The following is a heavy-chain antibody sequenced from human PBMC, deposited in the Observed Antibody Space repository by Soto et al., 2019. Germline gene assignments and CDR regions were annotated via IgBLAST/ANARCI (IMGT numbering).Heavy chain of an antibody. CDR1: GYTFTTYG. Sequence: ASVKVSCQASGYTFTTYGLNWIRQAPGQGLEWLGWVDPYNGNTNYAQQVQGRVTMTTDTSTSTAYMELRSLRSDDTAFYYCARQWYYNSLTGYYYYFDSWGQGTLVTVSS. J-gene: IGHJ4*02. CDR3: ARQWYYNSLTGYYYYFDS. D-gene: IGHD3-9*01. V-gene: IGHV1-18*01. CDR2: VDPYNGNT.